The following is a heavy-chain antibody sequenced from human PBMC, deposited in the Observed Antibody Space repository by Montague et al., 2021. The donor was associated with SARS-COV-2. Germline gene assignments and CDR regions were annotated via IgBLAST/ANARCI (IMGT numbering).Heavy chain of an antibody. CDR3: AGRPTPSYSSGWYLFYYAMDV. CDR1: GGSINSYY. V-gene: IGHV4-59*01. D-gene: IGHD6-19*01. CDR2: IYYSGST. Sequence: SETLSLTCAVSGGSINSYYWSWIRQPLGKGLEWIGYIYYSGSTIYNPSLKSRVTISIDTSKNQFSLKLNSVTAADTAVYYCAGRPTPSYSSGWYLFYYAMDVWGQGTTVTVSS. J-gene: IGHJ6*02.